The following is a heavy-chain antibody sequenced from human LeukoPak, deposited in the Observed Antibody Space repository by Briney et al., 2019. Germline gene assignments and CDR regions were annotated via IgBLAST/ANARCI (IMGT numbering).Heavy chain of an antibody. Sequence: GGSLRLSCAVSGFTFSDYWMSWVRQAPGKGLEWVANIKQDGSEKHYVDSVKGRFTISRDNAKNSLYLQMNSLRAEDTAVYYCARHTTLDPWGQEALVTVSS. CDR3: ARHTTLDP. V-gene: IGHV3-7*01. D-gene: IGHD1-14*01. CDR2: IKQDGSEK. CDR1: GFTFSDYW. J-gene: IGHJ5*02.